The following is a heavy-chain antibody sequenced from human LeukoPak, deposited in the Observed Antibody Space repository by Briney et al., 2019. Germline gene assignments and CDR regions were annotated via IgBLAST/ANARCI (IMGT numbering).Heavy chain of an antibody. CDR3: ARVLSSPDY. CDR1: RFTFSSYS. D-gene: IGHD2/OR15-2a*01. Sequence: TGGSLRLSCAASRFTFSSYSMNWVRQAPGKGLEWISYISGSSDNIFYAESVRGRFTISRDNANNSLYLQMNSLRAEDTAVYYCARVLSSPDYWGQGTLVTVSS. CDR2: ISGSSDNI. V-gene: IGHV3-48*01. J-gene: IGHJ4*02.